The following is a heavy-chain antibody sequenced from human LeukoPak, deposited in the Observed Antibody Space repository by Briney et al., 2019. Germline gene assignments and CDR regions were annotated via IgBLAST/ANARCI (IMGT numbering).Heavy chain of an antibody. Sequence: EASVKVSCKASGYTFTGYYMHWVRQAPGQGLEWMGWINPNSGGTNYAQKFQGRVTMTRDTSISTAYMELRSLRSDDTAVYYCAKAGPPIHYYYMDVWGKGTTVTISS. CDR3: AKAGPPIHYYYMDV. CDR2: INPNSGGT. J-gene: IGHJ6*03. CDR1: GYTFTGYY. V-gene: IGHV1-2*02.